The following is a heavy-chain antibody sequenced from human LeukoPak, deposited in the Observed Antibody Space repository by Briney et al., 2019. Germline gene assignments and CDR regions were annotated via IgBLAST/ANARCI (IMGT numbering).Heavy chain of an antibody. CDR1: GFTFSSFA. CDR2: ITGGHYPT. Sequence: PGGSLRLSCAASGFTFSSFAMTWVRQAPGKGLEGVSSITGGHYPTYNTDSVKGRFTISRDNSKNTLYLQMNSLRADDTAVYYCTKDPNGDYVGAFDPWGQGTLVTVSS. J-gene: IGHJ5*02. CDR3: TKDPNGDYVGAFDP. D-gene: IGHD4-17*01. V-gene: IGHV3-23*01.